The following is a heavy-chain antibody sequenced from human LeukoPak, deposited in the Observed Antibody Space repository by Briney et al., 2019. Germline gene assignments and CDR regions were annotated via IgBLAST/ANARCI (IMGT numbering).Heavy chain of an antibody. CDR2: ITPKSGDT. Sequence: ASVKVSCKASGYTFSDFYILWVRQAPGQGLEYVGWITPKSGDTYSPQRFQGRVTMTRDASISTAYMELSSLRSDDTAVYFCARVRLADERVWAYWGQGTLVTVSS. CDR3: ARVRLADERVWAY. V-gene: IGHV1-2*02. J-gene: IGHJ4*02. CDR1: GYTFSDFY. D-gene: IGHD3-3*02.